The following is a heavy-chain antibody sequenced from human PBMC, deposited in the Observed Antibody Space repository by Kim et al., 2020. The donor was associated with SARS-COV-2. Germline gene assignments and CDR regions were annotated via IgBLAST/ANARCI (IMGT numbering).Heavy chain of an antibody. CDR3: ARDRNWYFDL. V-gene: IGHV4-31*03. CDR2: IYYSGST. Sequence: SETLSLTCTVSGGSISSGAYYWTWIRQHPGKGLEWIGHIYYSGSTYYNPSLKSRVTISIDTSKNQFSLKLSSVTAADTAVYFCARDRNWYFDLWGRGTLVTVSS. J-gene: IGHJ2*01. CDR1: GGSISSGAYY.